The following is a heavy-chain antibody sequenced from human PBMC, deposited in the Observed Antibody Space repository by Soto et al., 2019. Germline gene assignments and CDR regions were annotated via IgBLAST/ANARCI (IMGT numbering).Heavy chain of an antibody. CDR1: GYTFTDYF. Sequence: ASVKVSCKASGYTFTDYFLHWVRQAPGQGLEWMGWINPNSGGTEYAQKFQGWVSMTRDKSINTAFMELRGLKSDDTAVYYCARDPGYISKVGLGSHQEYFDYWGQGAPVTVSS. D-gene: IGHD6-13*01. CDR3: ARDPGYISKVGLGSHQEYFDY. J-gene: IGHJ4*02. V-gene: IGHV1-2*04. CDR2: INPNSGGT.